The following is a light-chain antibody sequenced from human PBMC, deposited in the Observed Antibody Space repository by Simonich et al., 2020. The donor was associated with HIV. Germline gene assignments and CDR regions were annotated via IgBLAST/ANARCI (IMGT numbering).Light chain of an antibody. V-gene: IGKV2-28*01. CDR2: LGS. CDR1: QSLLHSNGYNY. CDR3: MQALQTPMYT. Sequence: DIVMTQSPLSLPVTPGEPASISCRSSQSLLHSNGYNYLDWFLQKPGQSPQLLIYLGSNRSSGIPDRISGRGSGTDFTLKISRVEAEDVGVHYCMQALQTPMYTFGQGTKLKIK. J-gene: IGKJ2*01.